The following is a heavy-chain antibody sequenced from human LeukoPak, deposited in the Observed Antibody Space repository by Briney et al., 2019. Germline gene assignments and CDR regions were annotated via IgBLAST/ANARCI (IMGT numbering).Heavy chain of an antibody. CDR2: IYPGDSDT. V-gene: IGHV5-51*01. D-gene: IGHD1-1*01. Sequence: GESLKISCKGSGYSFTSYWIGWVRQMPGKDLEWMGIIYPGDSDTRYSPSFQGQVTISADKSISTAYLQWSSLKASDTAIYYCAGRGTGTTLAFDYWGQGTLVTVSS. CDR1: GYSFTSYW. J-gene: IGHJ4*02. CDR3: AGRGTGTTLAFDY.